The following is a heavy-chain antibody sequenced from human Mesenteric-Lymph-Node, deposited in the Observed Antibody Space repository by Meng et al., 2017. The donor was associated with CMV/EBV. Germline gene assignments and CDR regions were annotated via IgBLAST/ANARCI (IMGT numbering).Heavy chain of an antibody. CDR3: VGYCSSTRIRNAFDI. J-gene: IGHJ3*02. CDR1: GFTFSSYW. CDR2: IKQDGSEK. V-gene: IGHV3-7*01. Sequence: GALKISCAASGFTFSSYWMSWVRQAPGKGLEWVANIKQDGSEKYYVDSVKGRFTISRDNAKNSLYLQMNSLRAEDTAVYYCVGYCSSTRIRNAFDIWGQGTMVTVSS. D-gene: IGHD2-2*03.